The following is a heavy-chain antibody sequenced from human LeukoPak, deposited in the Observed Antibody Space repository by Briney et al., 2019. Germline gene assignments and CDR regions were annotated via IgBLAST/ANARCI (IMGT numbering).Heavy chain of an antibody. Sequence: PGESLRLSCAASGFTDSSNYMNWVRQAPGKGLEWVSTISGSGSSTYYVDSVKGRFTISRDNSKNTLYLQMNSLRAEDTAEYYCAKDSNGWYQRGSNYFDYWGQGTLVTVSS. CDR2: ISGSGSST. J-gene: IGHJ4*02. D-gene: IGHD6-19*01. V-gene: IGHV3-23*01. CDR1: GFTDSSNY. CDR3: AKDSNGWYQRGSNYFDY.